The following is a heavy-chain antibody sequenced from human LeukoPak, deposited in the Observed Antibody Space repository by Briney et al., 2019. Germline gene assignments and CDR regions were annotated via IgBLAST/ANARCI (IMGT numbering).Heavy chain of an antibody. D-gene: IGHD2-15*01. J-gene: IGHJ4*02. CDR2: ISSSSSYI. CDR1: GFTFSSYS. V-gene: IGHV3-21*04. CDR3: ARVPRGVVVVAASAVDY. Sequence: GGSLRLSCAASGFTFSSYSMNWVRQAPGKGLEWVSSISSSSSYIYYADSVKGRFTISRDNAKNSLYLQMNSLRAEDTAVYYCARVPRGVVVVAASAVDYWGQGTLVTVSS.